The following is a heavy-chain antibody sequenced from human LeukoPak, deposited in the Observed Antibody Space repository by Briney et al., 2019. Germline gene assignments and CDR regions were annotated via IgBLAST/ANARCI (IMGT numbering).Heavy chain of an antibody. CDR3: ARGGITIFGVVNYDYYGMDV. CDR2: MNPNSGNT. Sequence: ASVKVSCKASGYTFTSYDINWVRQATGQGLEWMGWMNPNSGNTGYAQKFQGRVTMTRNTSISTAYMELSSLRSEDTAVYYCARGGITIFGVVNYDYYGMDVWGQGPTVTVSS. D-gene: IGHD3-3*01. CDR1: GYTFTSYD. V-gene: IGHV1-8*01. J-gene: IGHJ6*02.